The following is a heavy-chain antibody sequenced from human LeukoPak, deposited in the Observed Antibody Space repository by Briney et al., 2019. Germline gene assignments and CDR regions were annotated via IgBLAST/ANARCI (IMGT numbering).Heavy chain of an antibody. J-gene: IGHJ6*03. CDR3: ARGDIVVVPYYYYMDV. V-gene: IGHV1-2*02. CDR1: GYTFTGYY. Sequence: ASVKVSCKASGYTFTGYYMHWVRQAPGQGLEWMGWINPNSGGTNYAQKFQGRVTMTRDTSISTAYMELSRLRSDDTAVYYCARGDIVVVPYYYYMDVWGKGTTVAVSS. D-gene: IGHD2-2*01. CDR2: INPNSGGT.